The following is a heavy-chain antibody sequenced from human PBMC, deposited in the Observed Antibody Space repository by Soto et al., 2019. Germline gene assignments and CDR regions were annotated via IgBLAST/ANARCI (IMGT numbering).Heavy chain of an antibody. CDR2: IIPIFGTA. J-gene: IGHJ6*02. CDR1: GGTFSSYA. CDR3: ARYPITMVRGASYYYYGLDV. D-gene: IGHD3-10*01. V-gene: IGHV1-69*13. Sequence: SVKVSCKASGGTFSSYAISWVRQAPGQGLEWMGGIIPIFGTANYAQKFQGRVTITADESTSTAYMELSSLRSEDTAVYYCARYPITMVRGASYYYYGLDVWGQGTTVTVSS.